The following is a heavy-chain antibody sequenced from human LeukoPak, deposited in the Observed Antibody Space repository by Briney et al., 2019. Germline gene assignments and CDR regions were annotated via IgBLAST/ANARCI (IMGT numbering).Heavy chain of an antibody. V-gene: IGHV1-2*02. Sequence: ASLKVSCKASGYTFTGDYMHWVRQAPGQGLEWMGWINPNSGGTNYAQKFQGRVTMTRDTSISTAYMELSRLRSDDTAVYYCASPDGSGYKWVYWGQGNLVIVSA. J-gene: IGHJ4*02. CDR2: INPNSGGT. CDR1: GYTFTGDY. D-gene: IGHD5-24*01. CDR3: ASPDGSGYKWVY.